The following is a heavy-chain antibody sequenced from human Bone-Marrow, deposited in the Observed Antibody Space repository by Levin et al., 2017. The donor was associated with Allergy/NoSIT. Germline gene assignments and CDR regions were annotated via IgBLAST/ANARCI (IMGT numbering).Heavy chain of an antibody. CDR2: ISGSGGNT. V-gene: IGHV3-23*01. Sequence: GGSLRLSCAASGFTFSSYGMNWVRRAPGKGLEWVSTISGSGGNTFYSDSVKGRFTISRDNSKNTLFLQMNSLRVEDTAVYYCAKDADKLHYFDYWGQVTLVTVSS. CDR1: GFTFSSYG. CDR3: AKDADKLHYFDY. J-gene: IGHJ4*02. D-gene: IGHD2-15*01.